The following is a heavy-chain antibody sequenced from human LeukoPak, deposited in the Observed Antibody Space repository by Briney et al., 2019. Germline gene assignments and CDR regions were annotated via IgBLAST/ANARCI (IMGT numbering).Heavy chain of an antibody. CDR1: GFTFSSYA. CDR3: ARETGSAVGSTDFDY. V-gene: IGHV3-30-3*01. J-gene: IGHJ4*02. D-gene: IGHD4-17*01. CDR2: ISYGGSNK. Sequence: GGSLRLSCAASGFTFSSYAIHWVRQAPGKGLEWVAVISYGGSNKYYADSVKGRFTISRDNSKNTLYLQMNSLRAEDAAVYYCARETGSAVGSTDFDYWGQGTLVTVSS.